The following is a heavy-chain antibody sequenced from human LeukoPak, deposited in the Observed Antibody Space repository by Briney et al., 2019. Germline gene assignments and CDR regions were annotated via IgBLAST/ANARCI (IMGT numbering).Heavy chain of an antibody. Sequence: ASVKVSCKASGGTFSSYAISWVRQAPGQGLEWMGGIIPILGTANYAQKFQGRVTITADESTSTAYMELSSLRSEDTAVYYCARGIDSSGYYDYWGQGTLVTVSS. D-gene: IGHD3-22*01. CDR2: IIPILGTA. J-gene: IGHJ4*02. V-gene: IGHV1-69*13. CDR3: ARGIDSSGYYDY. CDR1: GGTFSSYA.